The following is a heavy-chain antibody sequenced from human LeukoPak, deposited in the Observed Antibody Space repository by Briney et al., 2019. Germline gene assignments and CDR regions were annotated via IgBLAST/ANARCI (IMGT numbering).Heavy chain of an antibody. CDR3: AKDLQRYSEPSYNFDL. Sequence: GGSLRLSCTASGFSFDDYAMHWVRQAPGKGLEWVSGISWNSDTIGHTDSVKGRFTISRDNAKNSLYLQMNSLRPEDTALYYCAKDLQRYSEPSYNFDLWGRGTLVTVSS. D-gene: IGHD3-22*01. CDR2: ISWNSDTI. V-gene: IGHV3-9*01. CDR1: GFSFDDYA. J-gene: IGHJ2*01.